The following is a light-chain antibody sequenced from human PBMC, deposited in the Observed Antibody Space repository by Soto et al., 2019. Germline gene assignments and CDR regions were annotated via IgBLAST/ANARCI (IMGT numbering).Light chain of an antibody. Sequence: QSVLTQPASVSGSPGQSITISCTGTSSDVGGYNYVSWYQQHPGKTPKLMIYDVSNRPSGVSNRFSGSKSGNTASLPLSGLQAEDEADYYCSSYTSSSTLEVVFGGGTELTVL. V-gene: IGLV2-14*01. J-gene: IGLJ2*01. CDR2: DVS. CDR1: SSDVGGYNY. CDR3: SSYTSSSTLEVV.